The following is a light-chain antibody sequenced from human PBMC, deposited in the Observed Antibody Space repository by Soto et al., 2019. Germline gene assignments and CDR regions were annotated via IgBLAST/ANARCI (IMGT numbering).Light chain of an antibody. CDR1: QSVSGSY. Sequence: EITLTQSPGTLSLSPGQRATLSCRASQSVSGSYLAWYQHKRGEAPRLILFGAASRATGIPARFSGSRSGAEFTLTINSLQSEYFAVYYCQQRSNWRTFGQGTRLEI. CDR3: QQRSNWRT. V-gene: IGKV3D-20*02. CDR2: GAA. J-gene: IGKJ5*01.